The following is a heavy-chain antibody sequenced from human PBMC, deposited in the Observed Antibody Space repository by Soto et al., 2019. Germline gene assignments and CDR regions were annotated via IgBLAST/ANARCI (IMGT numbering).Heavy chain of an antibody. Sequence: QVQLQESGPGLVKPSETLSLTCTVSGGSVSSDDYYWSWIRQSPGKGLEWIGYIFYIGSTSYNPSLEGRVTLSVDTSKTQFSLRLSSVTAADTAVYYCARDRHYYDSGGYSYHLDNWGQGTLVTVSS. V-gene: IGHV4-61*08. CDR2: IFYIGST. CDR3: ARDRHYYDSGGYSYHLDN. J-gene: IGHJ4*02. CDR1: GGSVSSDDYY. D-gene: IGHD3-22*01.